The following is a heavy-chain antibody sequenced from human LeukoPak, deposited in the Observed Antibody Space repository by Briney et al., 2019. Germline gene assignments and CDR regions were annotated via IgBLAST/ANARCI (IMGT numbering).Heavy chain of an antibody. CDR2: INPYSGGA. Sequence: ASVKVSCKASGNTFIGNYIHWVRQARGQGLEWMGWINPYSGGANYAQRFQGRVTMTRDTSISTAHMEVSRLRSDDTAVYYCARTNFLYCSSSTCLFDYWGQGTLVTVSS. D-gene: IGHD2-2*01. CDR1: GNTFIGNY. J-gene: IGHJ4*02. CDR3: ARTNFLYCSSSTCLFDY. V-gene: IGHV1-2*02.